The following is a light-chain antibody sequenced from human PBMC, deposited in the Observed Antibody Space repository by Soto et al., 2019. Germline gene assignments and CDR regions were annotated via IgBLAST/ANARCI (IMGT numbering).Light chain of an antibody. V-gene: IGKV3-11*01. CDR3: QQRSNWPQIT. J-gene: IGKJ4*01. Sequence: EIVLTQSPATLSLSPGERATLSCRASQSVSKYLAWYQQKPGQAPRLLIHDASNRATGIPARFSGSGSGTDFTLTISILEPEDFGVYYCQQRSNWPQITFGEGTKVEIK. CDR1: QSVSKY. CDR2: DAS.